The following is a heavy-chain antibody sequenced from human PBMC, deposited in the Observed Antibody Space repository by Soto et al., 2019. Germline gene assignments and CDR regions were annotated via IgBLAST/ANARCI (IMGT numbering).Heavy chain of an antibody. CDR2: IAPHSGRT. D-gene: IGHD3-10*01. J-gene: IGHJ4*02. Sequence: QVQLVQSGPEVKKPGASVRVSCLTSGYAFTSYGVNWVRQVPGQGLEWMGWIAPHSGRTTYLPKFQGRVTITADPSTNTAYMELTSISSDDTGIYFCARAATGSYHSAYWGQGTVVTVSA. V-gene: IGHV1-18*04. CDR3: ARAATGSYHSAY. CDR1: GYAFTSYG.